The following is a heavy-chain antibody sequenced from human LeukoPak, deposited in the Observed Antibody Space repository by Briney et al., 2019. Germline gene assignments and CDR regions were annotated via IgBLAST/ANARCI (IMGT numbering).Heavy chain of an antibody. D-gene: IGHD3-10*01. Sequence: SETLSLTCTVSGGSISSSGYYWSWIRQPPGKGLKWIGEINHSGSTNYNPSLKSRVTISVDTSRNQFSLKLSSVTAADTAVYYCARRELPLWFGESRYNFDYWGQGTLVTVSS. J-gene: IGHJ4*02. CDR2: INHSGST. V-gene: IGHV4-39*07. CDR1: GGSISSSGYY. CDR3: ARRELPLWFGESRYNFDY.